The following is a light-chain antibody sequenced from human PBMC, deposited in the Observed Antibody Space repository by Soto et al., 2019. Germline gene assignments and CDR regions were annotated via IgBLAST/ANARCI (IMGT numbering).Light chain of an antibody. CDR3: QQYGSSPA. CDR1: QSVSSSY. Sequence: EIMMTQSPATLSVSPGERATLSCRATQSVSSSYLAWYQQKPGQAPRLLIYGASSRATGIPDRFSGSGSGTDFTLTISRLEPEDFAVYYCQQYGSSPAFGQGTRLEIK. V-gene: IGKV3-20*01. J-gene: IGKJ5*01. CDR2: GAS.